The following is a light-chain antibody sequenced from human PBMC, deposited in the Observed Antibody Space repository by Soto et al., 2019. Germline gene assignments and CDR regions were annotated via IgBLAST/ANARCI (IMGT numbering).Light chain of an antibody. V-gene: IGKV1-33*01. Sequence: DIKMTQSPSSLSASVGDRVTITCQASQAISNYLNWYQQKPGKAPKLLIYDASNLETGVPSRFSGSGSGTDFTFTISSLQPEDIATYYCQQYDNLPPFTFGPGTKVDIK. J-gene: IGKJ3*01. CDR3: QQYDNLPPFT. CDR2: DAS. CDR1: QAISNY.